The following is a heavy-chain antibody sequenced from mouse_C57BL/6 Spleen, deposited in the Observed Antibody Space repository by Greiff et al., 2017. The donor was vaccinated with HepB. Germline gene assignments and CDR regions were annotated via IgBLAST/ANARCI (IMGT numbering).Heavy chain of an antibody. D-gene: IGHD2-2*01. CDR3: AGWLRRSWFAY. V-gene: IGHV1-50*01. Sequence: QVQLQQPGAELVKPGASVKLSCKASGYTFTSYWMQWVKQRPGQGLEWIGEIDPSDSYTNYNQKFKGKATLTVDTSSSTAYMQLSSLTSEDSAVYYCAGWLRRSWFAYWGQGTLVTVSA. J-gene: IGHJ3*01. CDR2: IDPSDSYT. CDR1: GYTFTSYW.